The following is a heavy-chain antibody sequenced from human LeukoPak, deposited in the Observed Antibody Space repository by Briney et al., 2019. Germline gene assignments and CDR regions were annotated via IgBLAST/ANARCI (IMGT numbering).Heavy chain of an antibody. J-gene: IGHJ4*02. V-gene: IGHV1-24*01. D-gene: IGHD3-22*01. CDR2: FDPEDGET. CDR1: GYTLTELS. Sequence: ASVKVSCKVSGYTLTELSMHWVRQAPGKGLEWMGGFDPEDGETIYAQKFQGRVTMTEDTSTDTAYMELSSLRSEDTAVYYCVRAPYYSGIEHYFDHWGQGILVTVSS. CDR3: VRAPYYSGIEHYFDH.